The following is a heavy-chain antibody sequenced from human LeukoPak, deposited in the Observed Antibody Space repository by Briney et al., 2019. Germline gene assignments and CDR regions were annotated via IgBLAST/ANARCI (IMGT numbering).Heavy chain of an antibody. V-gene: IGHV4-59*01. CDR1: GGSISSYY. Sequence: SETLSLTCTVSGGSISSYYWSWIRQPPGKGLEWIGNIYYSGSTNYNPSLKSRVTISVDTSKNQFSLKLSSVTAADTAVYYCARASYDILTGYYPFDYWGQGTLFTVSS. CDR2: IYYSGST. D-gene: IGHD3-9*01. CDR3: ARASYDILTGYYPFDY. J-gene: IGHJ4*02.